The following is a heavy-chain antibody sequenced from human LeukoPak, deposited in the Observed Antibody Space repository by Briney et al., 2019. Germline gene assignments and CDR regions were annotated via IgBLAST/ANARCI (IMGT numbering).Heavy chain of an antibody. CDR2: IYYSGSA. D-gene: IGHD3-22*01. V-gene: IGHV4-59*12. CDR3: ASETYYYDSSGYYKY. CDR1: GGSIRSYY. J-gene: IGHJ4*02. Sequence: SETLSLTCTVSGGSIRSYYWSWIRQPPGKGLEWIAYIYYSGSANYNPSLKSRVTMSVDTSKNQFSLKLSSVTAADTAVYYCASETYYYDSSGYYKYWGQGTLVTVSS.